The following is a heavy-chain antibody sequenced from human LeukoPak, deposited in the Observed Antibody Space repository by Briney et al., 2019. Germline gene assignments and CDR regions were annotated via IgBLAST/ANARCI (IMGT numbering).Heavy chain of an antibody. Sequence: LPGGSLRLSCAASGFTFSSYSMNWVRQAPGKELEWVSYISSSSSTIYYADSVKGRFTISRDNAKNSLYLQMNSLRAEDTAVYYCARVGGSYWGYFDYWGQGTLVTVSS. CDR1: GFTFSSYS. J-gene: IGHJ4*02. V-gene: IGHV3-48*04. CDR3: ARVGGSYWGYFDY. D-gene: IGHD1-26*01. CDR2: ISSSSSTI.